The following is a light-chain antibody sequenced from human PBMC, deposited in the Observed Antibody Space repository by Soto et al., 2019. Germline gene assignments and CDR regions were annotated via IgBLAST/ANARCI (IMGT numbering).Light chain of an antibody. CDR2: DTF. CDR3: QQRSNWPPGST. Sequence: ELVLTQSPATLSLSPGERATLSCSASQCVSSHVAWYQQKPGQAPRLLMYDTFNRATGIPARFNGSVSGTDFTLTIRSREPQDFAVYYCQQRSNWPPGSTFGQGTKLEIK. V-gene: IGKV3-11*01. J-gene: IGKJ2*01. CDR1: QCVSSH.